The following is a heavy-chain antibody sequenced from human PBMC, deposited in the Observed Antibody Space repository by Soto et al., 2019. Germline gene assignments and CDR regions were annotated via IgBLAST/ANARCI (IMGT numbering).Heavy chain of an antibody. V-gene: IGHV3-30-3*01. D-gene: IGHD6-19*01. CDR1: GFTFSNYA. J-gene: IGHJ3*01. Sequence: QVQLVESGGGVVQPGRSLRLSCAASGFTFSNYAIHWVRQAPGKGLEWVAVMSYDGSNKYYADSVKGRFTISRDNSKNTLYLQMNSLRAEDTAVYYCARDRYSSPNAFDVRGQGTMVTVSS. CDR3: ARDRYSSPNAFDV. CDR2: MSYDGSNK.